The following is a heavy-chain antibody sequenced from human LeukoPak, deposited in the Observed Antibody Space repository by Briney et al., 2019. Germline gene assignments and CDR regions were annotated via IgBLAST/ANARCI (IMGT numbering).Heavy chain of an antibody. Sequence: PGGSLRLSCAASGFTFSSYAMSWVRQAPGKGLEWVSAISGSGGSTYYADSVKGRFTISRDNSKNTLYLQMNSLRAEDTAVYYCARLYGGNSFWPRYYGMDVWGQGTTVTVSS. J-gene: IGHJ6*02. CDR3: ARLYGGNSFWPRYYGMDV. V-gene: IGHV3-23*01. CDR2: ISGSGGST. CDR1: GFTFSSYA. D-gene: IGHD4-23*01.